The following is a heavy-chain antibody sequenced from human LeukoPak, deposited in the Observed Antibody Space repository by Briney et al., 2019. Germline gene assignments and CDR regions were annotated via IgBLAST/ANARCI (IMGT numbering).Heavy chain of an antibody. V-gene: IGHV4-34*01. CDR1: GGSFSGYY. D-gene: IGHD6-19*01. J-gene: IGHJ4*02. Sequence: PSETLSVTSAVYGGSFSGYYWSWIRQPPRKGLEWSGEINHSGSTNYNPSLKSRVIISVDTSKNQFSLKLSSVTAADTAVYYCARGIAVAGQGFDYWGQGTLVTVSS. CDR2: INHSGST. CDR3: ARGIAVAGQGFDY.